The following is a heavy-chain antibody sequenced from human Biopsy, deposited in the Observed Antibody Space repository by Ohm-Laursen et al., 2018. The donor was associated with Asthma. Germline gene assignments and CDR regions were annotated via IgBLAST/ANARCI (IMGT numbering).Heavy chain of an antibody. CDR1: GGSVSSRGYY. CDR3: ARERVTMTDKVIRAFDI. V-gene: IGHV4-61*08. D-gene: IGHD2-21*02. CDR2: VYYSGTT. J-gene: IGHJ3*02. Sequence: GTLSLTCSISGGSVSSRGYYWSWFRQPPGKGLEWIGFVYYSGTTNHNPSLTSRVTMTVDTSQNQFSLKLTSVTAADTAVYYCARERVTMTDKVIRAFDIWGQGTLVSVSS.